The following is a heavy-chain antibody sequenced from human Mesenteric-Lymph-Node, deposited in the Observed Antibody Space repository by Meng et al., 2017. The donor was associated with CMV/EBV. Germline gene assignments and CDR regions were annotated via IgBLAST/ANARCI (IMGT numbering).Heavy chain of an antibody. J-gene: IGHJ6*02. CDR1: GFTFNTYT. CDR2: MSHDGSNR. Sequence: GESLKISCSASGFTFNTYTMHWVRQAPGKGLEWVAVMSHDGSNRYYADSVQGRLTISRDNSKNTLYLQMNSLREEDTAVYYCARDGGEYYDFWSGSERTYYYYGMDVWDQGTTVTVSS. V-gene: IGHV3-30*04. D-gene: IGHD3-3*01. CDR3: ARDGGEYYDFWSGSERTYYYYGMDV.